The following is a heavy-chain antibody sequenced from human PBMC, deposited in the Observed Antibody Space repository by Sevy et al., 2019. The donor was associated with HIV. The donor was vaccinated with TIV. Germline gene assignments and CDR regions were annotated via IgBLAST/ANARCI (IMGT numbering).Heavy chain of an antibody. Sequence: GGSLRLSCPASGFTLSNYPMYWVRQAPGKGLEWVATISYDGNHKYYAYSVKGRFTISRDNSKNTLYLQMNTVRAEDTALYYCARDAAEGPYRDTFFSNWFDAWGQGTLVTVSS. D-gene: IGHD2-21*01. J-gene: IGHJ5*02. CDR3: ARDAAEGPYRDTFFSNWFDA. V-gene: IGHV3-30*04. CDR1: GFTLSNYP. CDR2: ISYDGNHK.